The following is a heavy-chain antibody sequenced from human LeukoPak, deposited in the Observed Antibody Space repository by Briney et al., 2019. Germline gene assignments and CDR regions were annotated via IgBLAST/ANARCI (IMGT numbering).Heavy chain of an antibody. Sequence: GGSLRLSCTASGFTFSSFVMHWVRQAPGKGLEWVAFISHVGSNKYYADSVQGRFSISRDNSKNTLYLQMNSLRAEDTAVYYCARDFLRRGYDFWSGYYDYWGQGTLVTVSS. CDR1: GFTFSSFV. V-gene: IGHV3-30-3*01. D-gene: IGHD3-3*01. CDR3: ARDFLRRGYDFWSGYYDY. CDR2: ISHVGSNK. J-gene: IGHJ4*02.